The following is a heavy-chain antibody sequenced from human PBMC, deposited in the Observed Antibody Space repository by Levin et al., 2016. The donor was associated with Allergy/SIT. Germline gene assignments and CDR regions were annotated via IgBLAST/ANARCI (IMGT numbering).Heavy chain of an antibody. J-gene: IGHJ4*02. CDR3: ANQLGYCSGGSCYDPFADY. D-gene: IGHD2-15*01. CDR2: INHSGST. V-gene: IGHV4-34*01. CDR1: GGSFSGYY. Sequence: SETLSLTCAVYGGSFSGYYWSWIRQPPGKGLEWIGEINHSGSTNYNPSLKSRVTISVDTSKNQFSLKLSSVTAADTAVYYCANQLGYCSGGSCYDPFADYWGQGTLVTVSS.